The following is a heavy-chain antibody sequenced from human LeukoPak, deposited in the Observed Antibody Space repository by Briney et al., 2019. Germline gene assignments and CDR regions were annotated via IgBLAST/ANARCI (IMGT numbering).Heavy chain of an antibody. D-gene: IGHD1-26*01. J-gene: IGHJ4*02. CDR1: EYTFTSYY. CDR3: ARLGGPPSGSWDLDY. V-gene: IGHV1-46*01. Sequence: GASVKVSCKASEYTFTSYYMHWVRQAPGQGLEWMGIINPSGGSTSYAQKFQGRVTMTRDMSTSTVYMELSSLRSEDTAVYYCARLGGPPSGSWDLDYWGQGTVVIVSS. CDR2: INPSGGST.